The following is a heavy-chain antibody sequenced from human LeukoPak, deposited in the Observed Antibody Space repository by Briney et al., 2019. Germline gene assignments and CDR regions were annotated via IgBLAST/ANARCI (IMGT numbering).Heavy chain of an antibody. V-gene: IGHV1-69*05. CDR3: ARAPVGGTLDSVDY. J-gene: IGHJ4*02. CDR1: GYTFTSYG. CDR2: IIPIFGTA. Sequence: ASVKVSCKASGYTFTSYGISWVRQAPGQGLEWMGGIIPIFGTANYAQKFQGRVTITTDESTSTAYMELSSLRSEDTAVYYCARAPVGGTLDSVDYWGQGTLVTVSS. D-gene: IGHD1-26*01.